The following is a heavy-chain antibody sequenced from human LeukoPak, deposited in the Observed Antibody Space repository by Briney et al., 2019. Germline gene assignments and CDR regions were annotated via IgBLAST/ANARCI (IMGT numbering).Heavy chain of an antibody. CDR3: AKVGIGSRDGYFDY. J-gene: IGHJ4*02. V-gene: IGHV3-30*18. CDR2: ISKDGGSNK. Sequence: GGSLRLSCAASGFTFRNYGMHWVRQAPCKGLEWVAVISKDGGSNKYHADSVKGRFTISRDNSMNTLYLQMNSLRAEDTAVYYCAKVGIGSRDGYFDYWGQGTLVTVSS. CDR1: GFTFRNYG. D-gene: IGHD6-13*01.